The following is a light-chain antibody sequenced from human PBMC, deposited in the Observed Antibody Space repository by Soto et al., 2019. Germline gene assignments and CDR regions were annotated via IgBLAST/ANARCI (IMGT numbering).Light chain of an antibody. J-gene: IGLJ3*02. V-gene: IGLV1-44*01. CDR2: SND. CDR1: SSNIGTSS. Sequence: QPVLAQPPSASGTPGQRVSISCSGSSSNIGTSSVNWYQHVPGAAPQLLIYSNDQRPLEVPDLFSGSKSGTSASLAISGLRSDDEGDYYCAAWDDSLNGWVFGGGNKLTVL. CDR3: AAWDDSLNGWV.